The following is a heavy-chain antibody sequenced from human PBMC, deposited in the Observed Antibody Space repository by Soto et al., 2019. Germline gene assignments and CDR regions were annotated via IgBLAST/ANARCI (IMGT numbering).Heavy chain of an antibody. J-gene: IGHJ6*03. CDR3: ASLNLYYYMDV. V-gene: IGHV3-48*01. Sequence: PGGSLRLSCAASGFTFSSYSINCVRQAPGKGLEWVSYISSSSSTIYYADSVKGRFTISRDNAKNSLYLQMNSLRAEDTAVYYCASLNLYYYMDVWGKGTTVTVSS. CDR2: ISSSSSTI. CDR1: GFTFSSYS.